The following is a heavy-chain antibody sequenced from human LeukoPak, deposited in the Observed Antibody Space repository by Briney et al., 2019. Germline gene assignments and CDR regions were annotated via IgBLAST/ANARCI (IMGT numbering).Heavy chain of an antibody. CDR1: GGSFSGYY. CDR2: TYYSGST. V-gene: IGHV4-59*01. CDR3: ARGTMYFDY. J-gene: IGHJ4*02. Sequence: SETLSLTCAVYGGSFSGYYWSWIRQPPGKGLEWIGYTYYSGSTNYNPSLKSRVTISVDTSKNQFSLKLSSVTAADTAVYYCARGTMYFDYWGQGTLVTVSS. D-gene: IGHD3-3*01.